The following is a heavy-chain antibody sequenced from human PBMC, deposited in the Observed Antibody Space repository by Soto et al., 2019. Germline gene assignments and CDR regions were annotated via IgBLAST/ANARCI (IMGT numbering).Heavy chain of an antibody. J-gene: IGHJ6*02. CDR1: GGTFSSYA. V-gene: IGHV1-69*13. CDR2: IIPIFGTA. Sequence: GASVKVSCKASGGTFSSYAISWVRQAPGQGLEWMGGIIPIFGTANYAQKFQGRVTITADESTSTAYMELSSLRSEDTAVYYCARVFGSSSDYYYYGMDVWGQGTTVTVSS. D-gene: IGHD6-6*01. CDR3: ARVFGSSSDYYYYGMDV.